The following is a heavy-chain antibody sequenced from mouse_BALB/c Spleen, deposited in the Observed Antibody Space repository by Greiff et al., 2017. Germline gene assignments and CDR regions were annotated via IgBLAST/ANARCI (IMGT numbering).Heavy chain of an antibody. CDR2: INPGSGGT. D-gene: IGHD2-1*01. CDR3: ARREGNFLMDY. V-gene: IGHV1-54*03. Sequence: VQLQQSGAELVRPGISVKVSCKASGYAFTNYLIEWVKQRPGQGLEWIGVINPGSGGTNYNEKFKGKATLTADKSSSTAYMQLSSLTSDDSAVYFCARREGNFLMDYWGQGTSVTVSS. CDR1: GYAFTNYL. J-gene: IGHJ4*01.